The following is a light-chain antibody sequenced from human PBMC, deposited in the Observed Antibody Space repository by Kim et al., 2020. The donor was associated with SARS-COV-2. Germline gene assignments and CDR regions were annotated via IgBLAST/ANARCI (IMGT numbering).Light chain of an antibody. Sequence: SVSPGEGATLSCRASQSVSSKLAWYQPKRGQAPRLVIYDTSTRAGGIPDRFSGSGSGTEFTLTISSLQSEDFAVYFCQHYNNWPRTFGQGTKLEI. CDR1: QSVSSK. CDR3: QHYNNWPRT. CDR2: DTS. J-gene: IGKJ2*01. V-gene: IGKV3-15*01.